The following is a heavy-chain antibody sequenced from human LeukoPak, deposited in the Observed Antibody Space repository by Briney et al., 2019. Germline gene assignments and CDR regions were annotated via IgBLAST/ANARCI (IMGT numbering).Heavy chain of an antibody. V-gene: IGHV4-34*01. CDR3: ARVYGDTAMGLFDY. D-gene: IGHD5-18*01. Sequence: SETLSLTCPVYGGSFSGYYWSWIRQPPGKGLEWIGEINHSGSTNYNPSLKSRVTISVDTSKNQFSLKLSSVTAADTAVYYCARVYGDTAMGLFDYWGQGTLVTVSS. CDR2: INHSGST. J-gene: IGHJ4*02. CDR1: GGSFSGYY.